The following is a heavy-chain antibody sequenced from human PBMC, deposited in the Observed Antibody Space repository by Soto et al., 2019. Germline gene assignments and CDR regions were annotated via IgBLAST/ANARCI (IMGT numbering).Heavy chain of an antibody. D-gene: IGHD3-10*01. CDR3: TRGRGFGHFTPPFDY. Sequence: SETLSLTCTVSGASMSSGGYYWTWIRQSPGKGLEWIGEINHSGSTHYNPSLGSRVTVLVDTSRSQFSLKLRSVTAADTAVYFCTRGRGFGHFTPPFDYWGQGTPVTVS. J-gene: IGHJ4*02. CDR1: GASMSSGGYY. CDR2: INHSGST. V-gene: IGHV4-39*07.